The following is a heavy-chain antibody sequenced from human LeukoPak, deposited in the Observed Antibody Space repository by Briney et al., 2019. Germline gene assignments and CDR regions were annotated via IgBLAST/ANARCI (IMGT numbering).Heavy chain of an antibody. D-gene: IGHD5-18*01. V-gene: IGHV1-18*04. CDR2: ISAYNGNT. Sequence: ASVKVSCKASGYTFTSYGISGVRQAPGQGLEWMGWISAYNGNTNYAQKLQGRVTMTTDTSTSTAYMELRSLRSDDTAVYYCARDRRGYSYGSYYFDYWGQGTLVTVSS. CDR3: ARDRRGYSYGSYYFDY. J-gene: IGHJ4*02. CDR1: GYTFTSYG.